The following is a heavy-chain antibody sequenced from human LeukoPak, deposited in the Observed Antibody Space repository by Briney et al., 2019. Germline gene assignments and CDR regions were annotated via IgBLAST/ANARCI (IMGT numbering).Heavy chain of an antibody. CDR2: TYYRSKWYN. CDR3: ARDVGTTGWHTFDY. Sequence: QTLSLTCAISGDSVSSNNGAWNWIRQSPSRGLERLGRTYYRSKWYNDYAGSLISRITISPDTSKNQFSLQLYSVTPEDTAVYYCARDVGTTGWHTFDYWGQGTLVTVSS. D-gene: IGHD3-9*01. V-gene: IGHV6-1*01. J-gene: IGHJ4*02. CDR1: GDSVSSNNGA.